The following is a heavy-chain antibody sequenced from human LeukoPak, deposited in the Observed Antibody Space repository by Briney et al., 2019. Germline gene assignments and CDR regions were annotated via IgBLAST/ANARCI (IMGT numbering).Heavy chain of an antibody. CDR3: ARLLAPAFDI. Sequence: SETLSLTCTVSGGSISSGDYYWSWIRQPPGKGLEWIGCIYYSGSTYCNPSLKSRVTISVDTSKNQFSLKLSSVTAADTAVYYCARLLAPAFDIWGQGTMVTVSS. D-gene: IGHD3-3*02. V-gene: IGHV4-30-4*08. CDR1: GGSISSGDYY. CDR2: IYYSGST. J-gene: IGHJ3*02.